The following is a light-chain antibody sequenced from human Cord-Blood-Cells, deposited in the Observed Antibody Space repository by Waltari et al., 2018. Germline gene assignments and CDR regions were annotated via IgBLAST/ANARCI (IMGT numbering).Light chain of an antibody. V-gene: IGLV2-11*01. CDR2: DVS. J-gene: IGLJ1*01. Sequence: QSALTQPRSVSGSPGQSVTISCTGTSSAVGGYNYVSCYQQHPGKAPKLMIYDVSKRPSGVPDRFSGSKSGNTASLTISGLQAEDEADYYCCSYAGSYVFGTGTKVTVL. CDR1: SSAVGGYNY. CDR3: CSYAGSYV.